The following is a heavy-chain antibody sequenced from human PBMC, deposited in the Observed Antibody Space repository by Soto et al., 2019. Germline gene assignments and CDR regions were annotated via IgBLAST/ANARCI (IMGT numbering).Heavy chain of an antibody. Sequence: SVKVSCKASGGTFSSYTISWVRQAPGQGLEWMGRIIPILGIANYAQKFQGRVTITADKSTSTAYMELSSLRSEDTAVYYGARDLQGEGGTFGYWGQGNLVTFSS. CDR3: ARDLQGEGGTFGY. J-gene: IGHJ4*02. V-gene: IGHV1-69*04. D-gene: IGHD1-1*01. CDR2: IIPILGIA. CDR1: GGTFSSYT.